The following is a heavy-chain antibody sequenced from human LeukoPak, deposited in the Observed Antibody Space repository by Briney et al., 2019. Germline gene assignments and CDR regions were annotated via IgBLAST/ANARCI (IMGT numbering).Heavy chain of an antibody. Sequence: PSETLSLTCTVSGGSISSYYWSWIRQPAGKGLEWIGRISSSGSTNYNPSLKSRVTISVDTSKNQFSLRLSSVTAADTAVYFCARGPYSYDSSGAFDIWGQGTMVTVSS. CDR1: GGSISSYY. CDR2: ISSSGST. D-gene: IGHD3-22*01. J-gene: IGHJ3*02. V-gene: IGHV4-4*07. CDR3: ARGPYSYDSSGAFDI.